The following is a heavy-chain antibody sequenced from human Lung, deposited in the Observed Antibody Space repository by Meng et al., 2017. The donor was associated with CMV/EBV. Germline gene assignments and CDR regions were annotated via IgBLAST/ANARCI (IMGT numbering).Heavy chain of an antibody. Sequence: GESXKISCAASGFTFSDSAMYWVRQASGKGLEWVGRIRSKASNYATTYAASVEGRFTISRDDSKNMVYLEMNSLKIEDTALYYCCRPTAVASSPTDYWGHGTLVTVSS. CDR3: CRPTAVASSPTDY. V-gene: IGHV3-73*01. J-gene: IGHJ4*01. CDR2: IRSKASNYAT. D-gene: IGHD6-19*01. CDR1: GFTFSDSA.